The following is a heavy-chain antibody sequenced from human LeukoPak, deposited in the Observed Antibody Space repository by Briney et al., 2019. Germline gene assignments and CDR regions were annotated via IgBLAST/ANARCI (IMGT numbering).Heavy chain of an antibody. CDR2: ISSDGSTI. CDR1: GFSFSGYS. J-gene: IGHJ1*01. Sequence: SGGSLRLSCTASGFSFSGYSMNWVRQAPGKGLEWISYISSDGSTIYYADSVKGRFTISRDNARNSLYLQMNSLRAEDTAVYYCARDHGGSGPPEYFQHWGQGTLVSVSS. D-gene: IGHD3-10*01. V-gene: IGHV3-48*01. CDR3: ARDHGGSGPPEYFQH.